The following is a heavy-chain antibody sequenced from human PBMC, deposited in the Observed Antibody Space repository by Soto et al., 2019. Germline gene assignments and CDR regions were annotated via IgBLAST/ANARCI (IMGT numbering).Heavy chain of an antibody. CDR3: ARESYGSGSYYNRPWFDP. Sequence: LSLTCAVYGSSFSGYYWSWILDPPCDGLDWIGEINHSGSTNYNPSLKSRVTISVDTSKNQFSLKLSSVTAADTAVYYCARESYGSGSYYNRPWFDPWGQGTLVTVSS. J-gene: IGHJ5*02. CDR2: INHSGST. D-gene: IGHD3-10*01. V-gene: IGHV4-34*01. CDR1: GSSFSGYY.